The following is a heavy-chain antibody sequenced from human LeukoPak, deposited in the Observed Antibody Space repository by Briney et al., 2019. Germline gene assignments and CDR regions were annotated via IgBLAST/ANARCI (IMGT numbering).Heavy chain of an antibody. D-gene: IGHD1-26*01. CDR1: GGTFSSYA. J-gene: IGHJ4*02. CDR3: ARSGRGTYYYFDL. V-gene: IGHV1-69*13. CDR2: IIPIFGTA. Sequence: SVKVSCKASGGTFSSYAISWVRQAPGQGLEWMGGIIPIFGTANYAQKFQGRVTITADESTSTAYMELSSLRSDDTAVYYCARSGRGTYYYFDLWGQGTLVTVSS.